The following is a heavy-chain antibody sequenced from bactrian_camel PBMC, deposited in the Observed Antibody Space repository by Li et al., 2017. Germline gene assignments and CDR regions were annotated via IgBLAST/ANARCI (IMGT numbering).Heavy chain of an antibody. Sequence: VQLVESGGGLVQPGGSLRLSCAASGFTFSSYAMSWVRQAPGKGLEWVSTIAKDGDSTYYADSAKGRFTISQDLARNTVYLQMNNLKPEDSGTYYCATASRLWDCGGFDWTKYNFLGQGTQVTVS. CDR1: GFTFSSYA. CDR2: IAKDGDST. CDR3: ATASRLWDCGGFDWTKYNF. J-gene: IGHJ4*01. V-gene: IGHV3S40*01. D-gene: IGHD1*01.